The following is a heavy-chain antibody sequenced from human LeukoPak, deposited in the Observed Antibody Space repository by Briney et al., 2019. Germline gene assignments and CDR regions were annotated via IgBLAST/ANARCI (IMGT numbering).Heavy chain of an antibody. D-gene: IGHD3-22*01. CDR3: ARHDSSGYYYYYYGMDV. J-gene: IGHJ6*02. V-gene: IGHV4-39*01. Sequence: PSETLSLTCTVSGGSISSSSYYWGWIRQPPGKGLEWIGSIYYSGSTYYNPPLKSRVTIPVDTSKNQFSLKLSSVTAADTAVYYCARHDSSGYYYYYYGMDVWGQGTTVTVSS. CDR2: IYYSGST. CDR1: GGSISSSSYY.